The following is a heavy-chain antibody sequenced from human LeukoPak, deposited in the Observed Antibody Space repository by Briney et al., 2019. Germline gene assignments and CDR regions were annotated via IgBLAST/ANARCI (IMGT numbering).Heavy chain of an antibody. Sequence: SETLSLTCAVYGGSFSGYYWSWIRQPPGKGLEWIGEINHSGSTNYNPSLKSRVTISVDTSKNQFSLKLSSVTAADTAVYYCARVYYYDSSGYYYVVDYWGQGTLVTVSS. CDR1: GGSFSGYY. J-gene: IGHJ4*02. V-gene: IGHV4-34*01. CDR2: INHSGST. CDR3: ARVYYYDSSGYYYVVDY. D-gene: IGHD3-22*01.